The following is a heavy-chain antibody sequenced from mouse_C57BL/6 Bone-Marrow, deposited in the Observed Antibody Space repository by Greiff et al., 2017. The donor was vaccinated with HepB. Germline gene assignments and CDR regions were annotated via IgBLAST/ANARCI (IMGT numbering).Heavy chain of an antibody. V-gene: IGHV1-82*01. CDR1: GYAFSSSW. CDR3: ARDGGPWFAY. J-gene: IGHJ3*01. CDR2: LYPGDGDT. Sequence: QVQPKQSGPELVKPGASVKISCKASGYAFSSSWMNWVKQRPGKGLEWIGRLYPGDGDTNYNGKFKGKATLTADKSSSTAYMQLSSLTSEDSAVYFCARDGGPWFAYWGQGTLVTVSA.